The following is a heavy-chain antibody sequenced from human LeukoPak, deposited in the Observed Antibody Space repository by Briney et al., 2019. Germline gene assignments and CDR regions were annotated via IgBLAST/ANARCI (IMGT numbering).Heavy chain of an antibody. V-gene: IGHV4-59*01. CDR2: IYYTGSA. CDR1: GGSISTSY. J-gene: IGHJ2*01. Sequence: SETLSLTCTVSGGSISTSYWGWIRQPPGKGLEWIGYIYYTGSANYNPSLRSRVTISVDPSKNQFSLKLSSVTAADTAVYYCAREGVAGTPWWYFDLWGRGTLVTVSS. CDR3: AREGVAGTPWWYFDL. D-gene: IGHD6-19*01.